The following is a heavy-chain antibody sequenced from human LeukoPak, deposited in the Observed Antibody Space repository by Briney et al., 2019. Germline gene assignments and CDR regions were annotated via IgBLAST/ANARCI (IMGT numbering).Heavy chain of an antibody. D-gene: IGHD6-13*01. Sequence: GGSLRLSCAASGFTFSSYAMSWVRQAPGKGLEWVSAISGSGGSTYYADSVKGRFTISRDNSKKTLYLQMNSLRVEDTAVYYCARAMRAAAGRCTEVWGQGTTVTVSS. V-gene: IGHV3-23*01. J-gene: IGHJ6*02. CDR2: ISGSGGST. CDR3: ARAMRAAAGRCTEV. CDR1: GFTFSSYA.